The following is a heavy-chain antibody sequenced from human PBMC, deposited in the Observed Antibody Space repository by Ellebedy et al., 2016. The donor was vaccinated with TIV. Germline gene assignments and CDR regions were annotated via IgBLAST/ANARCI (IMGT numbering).Heavy chain of an antibody. Sequence: SETLSFTCTVSGGSVSSGGHSWTWIRQAPGKGLEWIGYVYHGGSTYFNPSLNSRVSISVDSSKNQFSLRLTSVTTADTAIYYCASAVLSNYYYYGMDIWGQGTTVIVS. V-gene: IGHV4-30-2*01. CDR3: ASAVLSNYYYYGMDI. CDR2: VYHGGST. D-gene: IGHD3-16*01. J-gene: IGHJ6*02. CDR1: GGSVSSGGHS.